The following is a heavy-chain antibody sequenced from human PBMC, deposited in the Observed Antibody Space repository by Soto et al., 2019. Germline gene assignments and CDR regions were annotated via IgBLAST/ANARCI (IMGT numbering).Heavy chain of an antibody. CDR2: ISPKSGDT. CDR1: GYTFSSHG. Sequence: QLQLVQSGAEVKEPGASVKVSCKTSGYTFSSHGLYWVRQAPGQALEWMGWISPKSGDTNYVQSLQGRLTLSTDTSTSIAYLEVRSLTSDDTAVYYCGRVAGDYDLYFDLWGRGTPVTVSS. J-gene: IGHJ2*01. V-gene: IGHV1-18*01. CDR3: GRVAGDYDLYFDL. D-gene: IGHD3-3*01.